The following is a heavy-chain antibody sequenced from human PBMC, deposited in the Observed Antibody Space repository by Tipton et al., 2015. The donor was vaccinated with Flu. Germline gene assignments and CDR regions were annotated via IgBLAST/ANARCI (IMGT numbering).Heavy chain of an antibody. J-gene: IGHJ4*02. CDR1: GFSLSNAW. CDR2: IKRRVDGETT. D-gene: IGHD3-22*01. V-gene: IGHV3-15*01. Sequence: SLRLSCAASGFSLSNAWMSWVRQAPGKGLEWVGRIKRRVDGETTDYGAPVKGRCTISRDDPRNTMFLQMNSLKIEDTAVYYCTADLPDSSGYSHDYWGQGTLVTVSS. CDR3: TADLPDSSGYSHDY.